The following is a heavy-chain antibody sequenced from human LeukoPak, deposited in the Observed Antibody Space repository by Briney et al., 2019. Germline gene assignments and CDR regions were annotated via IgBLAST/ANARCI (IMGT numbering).Heavy chain of an antibody. CDR1: GFTFSSYG. CDR2: ISGSGGST. Sequence: GESLRLSCAASGFTFSSYGMSWVRQAPGKGLEWVSAISGSGGSTYYADSVKGRFTISRDNSKNTLYLQMNSLRAEDTAVYYCAKDSRLMIVGLFDYWGQGTLVTVSS. J-gene: IGHJ4*02. V-gene: IGHV3-23*01. CDR3: AKDSRLMIVGLFDY. D-gene: IGHD3-22*01.